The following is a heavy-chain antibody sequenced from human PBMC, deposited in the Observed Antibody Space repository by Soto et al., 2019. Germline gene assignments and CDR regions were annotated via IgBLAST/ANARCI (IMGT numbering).Heavy chain of an antibody. V-gene: IGHV3-21*01. D-gene: IGHD3-10*01. J-gene: IGHJ6*02. CDR2: ISSSSYI. CDR3: AREGYYGSGSRFDYYGMDV. Sequence: EVQLVESGGGLVKPGGSLRLSCAASGFTFRSYSMNWVRQAPGKGLEWVSSISSSSYIYYADSMKGRFTISRDNAKNSLYLQMNSLRAEDTAVYYCAREGYYGSGSRFDYYGMDVWGQGTTVTVS. CDR1: GFTFRSYS.